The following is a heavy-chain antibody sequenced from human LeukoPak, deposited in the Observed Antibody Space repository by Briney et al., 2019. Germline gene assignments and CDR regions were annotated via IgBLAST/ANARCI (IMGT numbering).Heavy chain of an antibody. CDR2: IYYSGTI. Sequence: SETLSLTCTVSGGSTTGHYWNWIRQPPGKGLEWIGYIYYSGTIKYNPSLKSRVTISVDTSKNQFSLKLRSVTAADTAVYYCARGEGYKSSRFDPWGQGTLVTVSS. D-gene: IGHD5-24*01. V-gene: IGHV4-59*11. J-gene: IGHJ5*02. CDR1: GGSTTGHY. CDR3: ARGEGYKSSRFDP.